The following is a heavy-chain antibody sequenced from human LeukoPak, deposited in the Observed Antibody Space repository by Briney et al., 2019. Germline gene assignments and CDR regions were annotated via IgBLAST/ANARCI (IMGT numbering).Heavy chain of an antibody. J-gene: IGHJ4*02. CDR2: ISSSSYI. Sequence: GGSLRLSCAASGFTFSSYSMNWVRQAPGKGLEWVPSISSSSYIYYADSVKGRFTISRDNAKNSLYLQMNSLRAEDTAVYYCARAQDIVVVPAAAPFDYWGQGTLVTVSS. V-gene: IGHV3-21*01. CDR3: ARAQDIVVVPAAAPFDY. CDR1: GFTFSSYS. D-gene: IGHD2-2*01.